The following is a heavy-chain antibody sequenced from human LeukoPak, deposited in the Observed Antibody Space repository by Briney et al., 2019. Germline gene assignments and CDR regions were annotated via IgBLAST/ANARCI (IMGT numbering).Heavy chain of an antibody. CDR3: ARDRPLYCSSTSCYPDYYYYGMDV. V-gene: IGHV1-18*01. J-gene: IGHJ6*02. CDR1: GYTFTSYG. Sequence: GASVKVSCKASGYTFTSYGISWVRQAPGQGLEWMGWISAYNGNTNYAQKLQGRVTMTTDTSTSTAYMELRSLRSDDTAVYYCARDRPLYCSSTSCYPDYYYYGMDVWGQGTTVTVSS. D-gene: IGHD2-2*01. CDR2: ISAYNGNT.